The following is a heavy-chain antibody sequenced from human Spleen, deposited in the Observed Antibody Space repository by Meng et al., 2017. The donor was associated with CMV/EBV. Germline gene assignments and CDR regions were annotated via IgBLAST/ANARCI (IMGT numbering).Heavy chain of an antibody. CDR2: INEDGSER. CDR1: GFTFDDYG. CDR3: VKLFDY. Sequence: GESLKISCAASGFTFDDYGMTWVRQAPGKGLEWVANINEDGSERHYVDSVRGRFTISRDNAKNSLYLQMNSLRVEDTAVYYCVKLFDYWGQGTLVTVSS. V-gene: IGHV3-7*01. D-gene: IGHD3-10*01. J-gene: IGHJ4*02.